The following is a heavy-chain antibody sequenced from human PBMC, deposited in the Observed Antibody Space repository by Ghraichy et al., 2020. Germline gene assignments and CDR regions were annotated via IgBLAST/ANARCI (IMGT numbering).Heavy chain of an antibody. CDR3: AKEKWPRDSVVTVNPLDY. CDR2: ISGSAIYT. V-gene: IGHV3-23*01. Sequence: GGSLRLSCAASGLTFNNYAMDWFRQAPGKGLEWVSGISGSAIYTYYADSVKGRFTISRDNSKNTLYLQMNSLRGDDTAIYYCAKEKWPRDSVVTVNPLDYWGQGTPVTVSS. J-gene: IGHJ4*02. CDR1: GLTFNNYA. D-gene: IGHD4-23*01.